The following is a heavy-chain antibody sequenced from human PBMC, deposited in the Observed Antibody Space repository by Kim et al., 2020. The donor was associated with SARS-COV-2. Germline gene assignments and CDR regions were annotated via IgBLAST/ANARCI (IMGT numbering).Heavy chain of an antibody. D-gene: IGHD4-17*01. CDR1: GFTFDDYA. Sequence: GGSLRLSCAASGFTFDDYAMHWVRQAPGKGLEWVSLISGDGGSTYYADSVKGRFTISRDNSKNSLYLQMNSLRTEDTALYYCAKDDYGDYRGGYFDYWGQGTLVTVSS. CDR3: AKDDYGDYRGGYFDY. J-gene: IGHJ4*02. V-gene: IGHV3-43*02. CDR2: ISGDGGST.